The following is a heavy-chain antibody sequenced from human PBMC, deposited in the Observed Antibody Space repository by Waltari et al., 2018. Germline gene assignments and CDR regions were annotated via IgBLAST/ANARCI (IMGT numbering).Heavy chain of an antibody. V-gene: IGHV4-34*01. CDR1: GGSFSGYY. J-gene: IGHJ4*02. Sequence: QVQLQQWGAGLLKPSETLSLTCAVYGGSFSGYYCIWLRQPPGKGLEWIGEINHSGSTNYNPSLKSRVTISVDTSKNQFSLKLSSVTAADTAVYYCARVPGTRYYDSSGYYGIYWGQGTLVTVSS. D-gene: IGHD3-22*01. CDR2: INHSGST. CDR3: ARVPGTRYYDSSGYYGIY.